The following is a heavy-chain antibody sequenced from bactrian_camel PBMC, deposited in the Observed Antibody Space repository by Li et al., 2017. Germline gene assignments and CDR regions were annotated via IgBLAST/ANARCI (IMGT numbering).Heavy chain of an antibody. CDR2: IYADGSHT. J-gene: IGHJ6*01. CDR3: ATLYYGLGFCFGY. D-gene: IGHD5*01. V-gene: IGHV3-2*01. Sequence: HVQLVESGGGLVQPGGSLRLSCAASGFTFSSYYMSWVRQAPGKGLEWVSSIYADGSHTYYADSVKGRFTISRDNTKNTLYLQMNSLKSEDTALYYCATLYYGLGFCFGYWGQGTQVTVS. CDR1: GFTFSSYY.